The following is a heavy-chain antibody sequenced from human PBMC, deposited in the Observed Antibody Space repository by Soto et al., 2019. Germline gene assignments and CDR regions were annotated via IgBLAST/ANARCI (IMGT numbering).Heavy chain of an antibody. CDR2: IYYSGFT. J-gene: IGHJ4*02. CDR3: ATSQKGYNGNYLDH. D-gene: IGHD1-20*01. CDR1: GGSISSGDYY. V-gene: IGHV4-30-4*01. Sequence: SETLSLSCTVSGGSISSGDYYWSWIRQPPGKGLEWIGYIYYSGFTSYNPSLESRVSVSVETSKNQFSLKVSGVSAADTAVYYCATSQKGYNGNYLDHWGQGALVTVSS.